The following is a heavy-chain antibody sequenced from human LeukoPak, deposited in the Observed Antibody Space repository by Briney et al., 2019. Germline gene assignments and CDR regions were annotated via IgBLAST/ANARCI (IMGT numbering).Heavy chain of an antibody. CDR2: IYYSGST. Sequence: SETLSLTCTVSGGSISSSSYYWGWIRQPPGKGLEWIGSIYYSGSTYYNPSLKSRVTISVDTSKNQFSLKLSSVTAADTAVYYCAREEQQLGDWFDPWGQGTLVTVSS. D-gene: IGHD6-13*01. J-gene: IGHJ5*02. V-gene: IGHV4-39*07. CDR1: GGSISSSSYY. CDR3: AREEQQLGDWFDP.